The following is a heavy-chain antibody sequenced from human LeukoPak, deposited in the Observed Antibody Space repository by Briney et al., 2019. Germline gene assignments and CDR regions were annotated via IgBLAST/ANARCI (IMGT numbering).Heavy chain of an antibody. D-gene: IGHD3-10*01. CDR1: GDSISSGDYY. J-gene: IGHJ6*03. CDR3: ARETKGSNYLYYYMDV. CDR2: ISSSGST. Sequence: SQTLSLTCTVSGDSISSGDYYWSWIRQPAGKGLEWIGRISSSGSTNYNPSLKSRVTISVDKSKNQFSLILNSVTDADTALYYCARETKGSNYLYYYMDVWGKGTTVTVSS. V-gene: IGHV4-61*02.